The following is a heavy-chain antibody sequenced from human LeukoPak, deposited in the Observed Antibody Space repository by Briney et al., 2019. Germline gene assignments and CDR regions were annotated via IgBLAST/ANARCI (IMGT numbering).Heavy chain of an antibody. V-gene: IGHV4-59*12. CDR2: IYYSGST. Sequence: SETLSLTCTVSGGSISSYYWSWIRQPPGKGLEWIGYIYYSGSTNYNPSLKSRVTISVDTSKNQFSLKLSSVAAADTAVYYCARGRIGPYYYDSSGYIHWFDPWGQGTLVTVSS. CDR3: ARGRIGPYYYDSSGYIHWFDP. J-gene: IGHJ5*02. CDR1: GGSISSYY. D-gene: IGHD3-22*01.